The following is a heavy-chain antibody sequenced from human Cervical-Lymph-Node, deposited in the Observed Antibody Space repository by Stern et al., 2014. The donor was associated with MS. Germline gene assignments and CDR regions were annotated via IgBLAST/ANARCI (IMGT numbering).Heavy chain of an antibody. V-gene: IGHV2-5*02. CDR2: LYWDADK. J-gene: IGHJ4*02. D-gene: IGHD5-18*01. CDR1: GFSLSTSGVG. CDR3: AHGLEIRLWAAY. Sequence: QVTLKESGPTLVKPTQTLTLTCTFSGFSLSTSGVGVGWIRQPPGKALEWLALLYWDADKRYSPSLKSRLTITKDTSKNQVVLTMTNMDPVDTATYYCAHGLEIRLWAAYWGQGTLVTVSA.